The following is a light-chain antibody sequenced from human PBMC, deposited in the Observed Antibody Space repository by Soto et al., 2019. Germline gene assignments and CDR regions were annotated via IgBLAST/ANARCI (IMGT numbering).Light chain of an antibody. J-gene: IGLJ3*02. Sequence: QSALTQPASVSGSPGQSITISCTGTSSDVGGYNYVSWYQQHPGKAPKLMIYDVSNRPSGVSNRFSGSKSGNTASLTISGLQAEDEADYYCSSDTSNSTFEVFGGGTQLTVL. CDR3: SSDTSNSTFEV. CDR1: SSDVGGYNY. V-gene: IGLV2-14*01. CDR2: DVS.